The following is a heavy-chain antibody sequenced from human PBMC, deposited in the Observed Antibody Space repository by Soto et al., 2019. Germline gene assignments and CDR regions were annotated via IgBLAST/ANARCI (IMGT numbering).Heavy chain of an antibody. V-gene: IGHV1-8*01. CDR2: MNPNSGNT. D-gene: IGHD3-3*01. J-gene: IGHJ6*02. CDR3: ARIAGEGLITIFGVVIIEGNGMDV. Sequence: QVQLVQSGAEVKKPGASVKVSCKASGYTFTSYDINWVRQATGQGLEWMGWMNPNSGNTGYAQKFQGRVTMTRNTSISTAYMELSSLRSEDTGVYYCARIAGEGLITIFGVVIIEGNGMDVWGQGTTVTVSS. CDR1: GYTFTSYD.